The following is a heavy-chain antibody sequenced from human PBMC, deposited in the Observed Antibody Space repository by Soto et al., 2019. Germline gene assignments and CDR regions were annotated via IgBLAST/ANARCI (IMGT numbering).Heavy chain of an antibody. V-gene: IGHV4-59*01. D-gene: IGHD3-22*01. Sequence: PSETLSLTCTVSGGSISSYYWSWIRQPPGKGLEWIGYIYYSGSTNYNPSLKSRVTISVDTSKNQFSLKLSSVTAADTAVYYCARQSVQYYDGSGYSRYNWFDPWGQGTLVTVSS. CDR1: GGSISSYY. CDR3: ARQSVQYYDGSGYSRYNWFDP. CDR2: IYYSGST. J-gene: IGHJ5*02.